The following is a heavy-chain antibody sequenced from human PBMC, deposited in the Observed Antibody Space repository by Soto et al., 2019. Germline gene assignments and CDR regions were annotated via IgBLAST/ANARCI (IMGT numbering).Heavy chain of an antibody. CDR3: AKSAGLVCIAAQRNFDC. CDR1: GFTFGSYA. D-gene: IGHD6-13*01. J-gene: IGHJ4*02. Sequence: EVQLLESGGGLVQPGGSLRLSWAAPGFTFGSYAVTWVRQAPGKGLGWVSSVSNSGASTYYADSVKGRSTVSRDNSKNPLYLEMNSPRVEDTAVYYCAKSAGLVCIAAQRNFDCWGEGRVVTISS. CDR2: VSNSGAST. V-gene: IGHV3-23*01.